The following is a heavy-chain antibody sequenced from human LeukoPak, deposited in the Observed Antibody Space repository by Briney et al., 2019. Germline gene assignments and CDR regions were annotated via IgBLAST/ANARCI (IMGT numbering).Heavy chain of an antibody. J-gene: IGHJ4*02. CDR1: GGSFSGYY. V-gene: IGHV4-34*01. CDR2: INHSGST. D-gene: IGHD5-12*01. Sequence: AETLSLTCAVYGGSFSGYYWSRIRQPPGKGLEWIGEINHSGSTNYNPSLKSRVTISVDTSKNQFSLKLSSVTAADTAVYYCARGRGGYDPLDYWGQGTLVTVSS. CDR3: ARGRGGYDPLDY.